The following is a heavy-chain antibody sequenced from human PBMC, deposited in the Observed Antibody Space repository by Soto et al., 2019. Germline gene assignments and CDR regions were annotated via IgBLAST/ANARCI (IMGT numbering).Heavy chain of an antibody. V-gene: IGHV4-30-4*01. Sequence: PSETLSLTCTVSGGPISSGDYYWRWIRQPPGKGLEWIGYIYYSGSTYYNPSLKSRVTISVDTSKNQFSLKLSSVTAADTAVYYCARDHYVYDILTGYGYYSGMDVWGQGTTVTVSS. CDR2: IYYSGST. D-gene: IGHD3-9*01. CDR3: ARDHYVYDILTGYGYYSGMDV. J-gene: IGHJ6*02. CDR1: GGPISSGDYY.